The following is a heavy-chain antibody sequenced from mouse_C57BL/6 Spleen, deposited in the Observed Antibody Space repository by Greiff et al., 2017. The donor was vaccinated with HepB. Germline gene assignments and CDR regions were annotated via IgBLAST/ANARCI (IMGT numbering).Heavy chain of an antibody. CDR3: AKKGRDSLNYAMDY. CDR2: IYPRSGNT. CDR1: GYTFTSYG. Sequence: QVQLKESGAELARPGASVKLSCKASGYTFTSYGISWVKQRTGQGLEWIGEIYPRSGNTYYNEKFKGKATLTADKSSSTAYMELRSLTSEDSAVYFCAKKGRDSLNYAMDYWGQGTSVTVSS. V-gene: IGHV1-81*01. D-gene: IGHD6-2*01. J-gene: IGHJ4*01.